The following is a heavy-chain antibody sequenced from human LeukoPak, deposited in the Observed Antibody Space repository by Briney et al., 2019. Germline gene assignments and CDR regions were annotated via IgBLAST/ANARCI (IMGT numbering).Heavy chain of an antibody. V-gene: IGHV4-39*01. J-gene: IGHJ4*02. CDR2: IYYTGST. Sequence: SETLSLTYTDSGASISSSTDYWGWIRQPPGKGLEWIGNIYYTGSTYYNASLQSRVTISIDMSKNQFSLRLSSVTAADTAMYYCVKSGGYGLIDYWGQGTLVTVSS. CDR3: VKSGGYGLIDY. D-gene: IGHD6-19*01. CDR1: GASISSSTDY.